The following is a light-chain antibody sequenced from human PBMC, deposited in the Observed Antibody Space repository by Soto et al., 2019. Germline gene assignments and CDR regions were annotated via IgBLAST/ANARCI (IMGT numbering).Light chain of an antibody. CDR1: QSVGST. J-gene: IGKJ1*01. CDR3: RQYNNWPPDRT. CDR2: GAS. V-gene: IGKV3-15*01. Sequence: EIVMTQSPATLSVSPGERATLACRASQSVGSTLAWYHQKPGHAPRLLIYGASTRATGIPARFSGSGSGTECTLTIRSLQSEDFAIYFCRQYNNWPPDRTFGQGTKVEIK.